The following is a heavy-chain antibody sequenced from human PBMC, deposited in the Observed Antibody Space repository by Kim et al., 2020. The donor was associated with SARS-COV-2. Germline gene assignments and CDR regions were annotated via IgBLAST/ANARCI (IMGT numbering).Heavy chain of an antibody. CDR1: GFTFSSFA. Sequence: GGSLRLSCAASGFTFSSFAMNWVRQAPGKGLEWVSVISGSGTRTDSADAVKGRFTISRDNSKNTLYLQMNSLRAEDTAVYYCARDVLKISSSSVSPFDYWGQGTLVTVSS. D-gene: IGHD6-6*01. CDR3: ARDVLKISSSSVSPFDY. J-gene: IGHJ4*02. CDR2: ISGSGTRT. V-gene: IGHV3-23*01.